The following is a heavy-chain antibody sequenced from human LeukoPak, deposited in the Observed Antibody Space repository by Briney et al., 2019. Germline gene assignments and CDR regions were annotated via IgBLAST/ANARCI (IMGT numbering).Heavy chain of an antibody. D-gene: IGHD2-15*01. CDR1: GLTFSSYS. Sequence: PGGSLRLSCAASGLTFSSYSMNWVRQAPGKGLEWVSSISSSCSYIYYADSVKGRFTISSDNAKNSLYLQMNSLGAEDTAVYYAATDFLSGTLWCWGQRTLVTVS. CDR2: ISSSCSYI. CDR3: ATDFLSGTLWC. V-gene: IGHV3-21*01. J-gene: IGHJ4*02.